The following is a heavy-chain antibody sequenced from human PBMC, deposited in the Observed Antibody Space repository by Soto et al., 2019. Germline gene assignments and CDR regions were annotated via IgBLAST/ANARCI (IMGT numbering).Heavy chain of an antibody. J-gene: IGHJ4*02. CDR1: GGSISSYY. CDR2: IYYSGST. D-gene: IGHD5-12*01. CDR3: ARGGRGYSGYDSQLDY. Sequence: SETLSLTCTVSGGSISSYYWSWIRQPPGKGLEWIGYIYYSGSTNYNPSLKSRVTISVDTSKNQFSLKLSSVTAADTAVYYCARGGRGYSGYDSQLDYWGQGTLVTVS. V-gene: IGHV4-59*01.